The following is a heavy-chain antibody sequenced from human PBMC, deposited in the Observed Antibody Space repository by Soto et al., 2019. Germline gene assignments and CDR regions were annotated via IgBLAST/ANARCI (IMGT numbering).Heavy chain of an antibody. J-gene: IGHJ4*02. Sequence: GGSLILSCAASGSTFSSYAMSWVRQAAGKGMECVSAISGSGGSTYYADSVKGRFTITRDNSKNTLYLQMNSLRAEDTAVYYCAKDLSKWLLLPFDYWGQGTLVTVSS. CDR2: ISGSGGST. D-gene: IGHD3-22*01. CDR3: AKDLSKWLLLPFDY. CDR1: GSTFSSYA. V-gene: IGHV3-23*01.